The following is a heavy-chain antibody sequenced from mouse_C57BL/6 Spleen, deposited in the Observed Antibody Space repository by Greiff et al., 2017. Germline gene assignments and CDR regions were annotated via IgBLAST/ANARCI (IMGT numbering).Heavy chain of an antibody. CDR3: ARGSGYPAWFAY. CDR1: GYTFTDYY. Sequence: QVQLQQSGAELVRPGASVKLSCKASGYTFTDYYINWVKQRPGQGLEWIARIYPGSGNTYYNEKFKGKATLTAEKSSSTAYMQLSSLTSEDSAIYYCARGSGYPAWFAYWGQGTLVTVSA. D-gene: IGHD3-2*02. J-gene: IGHJ3*01. CDR2: IYPGSGNT. V-gene: IGHV1-76*01.